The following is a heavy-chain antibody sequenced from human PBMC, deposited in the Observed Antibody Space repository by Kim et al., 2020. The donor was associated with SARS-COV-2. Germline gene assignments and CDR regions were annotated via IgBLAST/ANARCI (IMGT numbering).Heavy chain of an antibody. J-gene: IGHJ6*02. CDR2: ISGSSSHI. V-gene: IGHV3-21*01. CDR1: GFTFSTYD. D-gene: IGHD3-16*02. CDR3: ARRPPPARYKSMDV. Sequence: GGSLRLSCAASGFTFSTYDMNWVRQAPGKGLEWVSAISGSSSHIYYADSVRGRFTVSRDNAKTSLYLQMNSLRAEDTAVYYCARRPPPARYKSMDVWGQG.